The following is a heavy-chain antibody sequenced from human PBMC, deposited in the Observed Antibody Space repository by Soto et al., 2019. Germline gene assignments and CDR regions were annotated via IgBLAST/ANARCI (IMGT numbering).Heavy chain of an antibody. CDR3: VRGGYYAPRDV. V-gene: IGHV4-34*02. J-gene: IGHJ6*02. CDR1: GGSFSVYY. Sequence: QVQLQQWGAGLLKPSETLSLTCAVSGGSFSVYYWSWIRQTPGKGLEWIGEINHSGSTNYSPSLKSRVTISLDTSKNQFSLKVTSVTAADTAVYYCVRGGYYAPRDVWGQGTTVTVSS. D-gene: IGHD2-15*01. CDR2: INHSGST.